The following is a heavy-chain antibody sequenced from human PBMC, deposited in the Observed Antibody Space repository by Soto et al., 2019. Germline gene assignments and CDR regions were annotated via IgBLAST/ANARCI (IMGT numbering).Heavy chain of an antibody. CDR2: MNSDGSST. CDR3: ATAEVDY. CDR1: GFTFGNYW. J-gene: IGHJ4*02. Sequence: PGGSLRLSCAGSGFTFGNYWMHWVRQAPGKGLEWVSRMNSDGSSTNYADSVKGRFTVSRDNAKNTLYLQMNSLRAEDTAVYYCATAEVDYWGPGTLVTVSS. V-gene: IGHV3-74*01.